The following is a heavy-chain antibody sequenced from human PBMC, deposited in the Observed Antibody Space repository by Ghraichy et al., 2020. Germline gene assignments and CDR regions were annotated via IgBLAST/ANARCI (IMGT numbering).Heavy chain of an antibody. CDR1: GGSISSGSYY. D-gene: IGHD3-16*01. CDR3: ARTSPRLGLDY. Sequence: SETLSLTCTVSGGSISSGSYYWSWIRQPAGKGLEWIGRINTSGSTSYNLSLKSRVTMSVDTSKNQFSLKLNSVTAADTAVYYCARTSPRLGLDYWGQGTLVTVSS. V-gene: IGHV4-61*02. J-gene: IGHJ4*02. CDR2: INTSGST.